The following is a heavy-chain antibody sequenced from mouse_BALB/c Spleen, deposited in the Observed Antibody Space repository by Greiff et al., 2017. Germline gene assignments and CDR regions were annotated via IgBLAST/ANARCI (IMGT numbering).Heavy chain of an antibody. V-gene: IGHV1-31*01. Sequence: VQLQQSGPELVKPGASVKISCKASGYSFTGYYMHWVKQSHVKSLEWIGRINPYNGATSYNQNFKDKASLTVDKSSSTAYMELHSLTSEDSAVYYCASIYYDYDEFAYWGQGTLVTVSA. CDR3: ASIYYDYDEFAY. CDR2: INPYNGAT. D-gene: IGHD2-4*01. J-gene: IGHJ3*01. CDR1: GYSFTGYY.